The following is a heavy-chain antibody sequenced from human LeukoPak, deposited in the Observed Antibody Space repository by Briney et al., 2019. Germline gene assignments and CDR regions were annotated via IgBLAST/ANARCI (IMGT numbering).Heavy chain of an antibody. Sequence: GGSLRLSCAASGFTFSSYGMHWVRQAPGKGLEWVAVTSYDGSNKYYADSVKGRFTISRDNSKNTLYLQMNSLRAGDTAVYYCAKDSMEGYCSSTSCSYFDYWGQGTLVTVSS. CDR1: GFTFSSYG. CDR3: AKDSMEGYCSSTSCSYFDY. D-gene: IGHD2-2*01. V-gene: IGHV3-30*18. J-gene: IGHJ4*02. CDR2: TSYDGSNK.